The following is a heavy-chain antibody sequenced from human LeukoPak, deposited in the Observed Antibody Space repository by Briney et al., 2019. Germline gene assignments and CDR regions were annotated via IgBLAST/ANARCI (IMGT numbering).Heavy chain of an antibody. CDR3: ATPSGYSIDAFDI. V-gene: IGHV1-24*01. Sequence: GASVTVSCKVSGYTLTELSMHWVRQAPGKGLEWMGGFDPEDGETIYAQKFQGRVTMTEDTSTDTAYMELSSLRSEDTAVYYCATPSGYSIDAFDIWGQGTMVTVSS. CDR1: GYTLTELS. D-gene: IGHD5-12*01. J-gene: IGHJ3*02. CDR2: FDPEDGET.